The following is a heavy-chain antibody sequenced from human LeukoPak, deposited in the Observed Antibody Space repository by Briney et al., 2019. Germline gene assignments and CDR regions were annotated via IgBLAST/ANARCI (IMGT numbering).Heavy chain of an antibody. CDR2: ISGSGGST. Sequence: PGGSPRLSCAASGFTFSSYAMSWVRQAPGKGLEWVSAISGSGGSTYYADSVKGRFTISRDNSKNTLYLQMNSLRAEDTAVYYCAKALGYGGNSRSAFDIWGQGTMVTVSS. CDR1: GFTFSSYA. J-gene: IGHJ3*02. V-gene: IGHV3-23*01. D-gene: IGHD4-23*01. CDR3: AKALGYGGNSRSAFDI.